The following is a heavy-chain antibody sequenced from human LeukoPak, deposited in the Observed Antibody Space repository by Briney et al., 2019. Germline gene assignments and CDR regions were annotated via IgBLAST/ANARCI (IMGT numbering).Heavy chain of an antibody. J-gene: IGHJ4*02. D-gene: IGHD3-3*01. Sequence: PSETLSLTCTVSGGSISSGDYYWSWIRQPPGKGLEWIGEINHSGSTNYNPSLKSRVTISVDTSKNQFSLKLSSVTAAGTAVYYCARGIDDFWSGDAYYFDYWGQGTLVTVSS. CDR2: INHSGST. CDR3: ARGIDDFWSGDAYYFDY. V-gene: IGHV4-39*07. CDR1: GGSISSGDYY.